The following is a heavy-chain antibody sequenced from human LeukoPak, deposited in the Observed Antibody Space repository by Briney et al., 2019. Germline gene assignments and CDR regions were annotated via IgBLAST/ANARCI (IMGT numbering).Heavy chain of an antibody. J-gene: IGHJ6*02. CDR2: ISYDGSNK. CDR3: AKLAVTTCMDV. CDR1: GFTFSSYG. D-gene: IGHD4-17*01. V-gene: IGHV3-30*18. Sequence: PGRSLRLSCAASGFTFSSYGMHWVRQAPGKGLEWVAVISYDGSNKYYADSVKGRFTISRDNSKNTLYLQMNGLRAEDTAVYYCAKLAVTTCMDVWGQGTTVTVSS.